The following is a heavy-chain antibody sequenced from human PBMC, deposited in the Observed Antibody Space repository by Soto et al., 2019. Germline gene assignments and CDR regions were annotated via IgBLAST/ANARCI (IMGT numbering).Heavy chain of an antibody. CDR3: ERDPKKRTMFGVVIYAGLDAFYI. CDR2: ISAYNGNT. J-gene: IGHJ3*02. V-gene: IGHV1-18*01. Sequence: QVQLVQSGAEVKKPGASVKVSCKASGYTFTSYGITWVRQAPGQGLEWMGWISAYNGNTNYAQKRQGRVTMTTDTSTSTAYMELRSLRSDDAALYYCERDPKKRTMFGVVIYAGLDAFYIWGQGTLVTVSS. CDR1: GYTFTSYG. D-gene: IGHD3-3*01.